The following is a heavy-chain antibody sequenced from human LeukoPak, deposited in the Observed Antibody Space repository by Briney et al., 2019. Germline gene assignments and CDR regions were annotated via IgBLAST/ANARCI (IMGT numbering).Heavy chain of an antibody. CDR2: ISASGGET. Sequence: GGSLRLSCVSSGSGFTFTRYAMSWVRQAPGKGLQWVATISASGGETNYADSVKGRFTISRDNSNYILYLQMNSLTDADTAIYYCANRGTTGSWGQGTLVAVSS. CDR1: GFTFTRYA. J-gene: IGHJ5*02. D-gene: IGHD1-1*01. CDR3: ANRGTTGS. V-gene: IGHV3-23*01.